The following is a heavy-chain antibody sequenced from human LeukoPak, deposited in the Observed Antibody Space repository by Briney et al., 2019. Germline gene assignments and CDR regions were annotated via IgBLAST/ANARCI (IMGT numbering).Heavy chain of an antibody. Sequence: SETLSLTCSVSGASISSGSNYWGWIRQPPGKTLEWIGSIYSSGSTYYNPSLKSRVIIIIDTPKNHFSLTLSSVTAADTAVYYCARGQAPIVGATPDMYNWFDPWGQGTLVTVSS. V-gene: IGHV4-39*07. CDR3: ARGQAPIVGATPDMYNWFDP. CDR2: IYSSGST. CDR1: GASISSGSNY. J-gene: IGHJ5*02. D-gene: IGHD1-26*01.